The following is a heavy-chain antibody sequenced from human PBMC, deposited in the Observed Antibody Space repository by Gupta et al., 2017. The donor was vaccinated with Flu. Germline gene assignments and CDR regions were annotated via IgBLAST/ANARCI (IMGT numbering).Heavy chain of an antibody. CDR3: ARAATRVGDSGFFDY. CDR2: IFFDGTS. V-gene: IGHV4-59*03. D-gene: IGHD3-22*01. Sequence: QVQLQESGPGVVQPSETLSLTCAASGGSLFGDYWSWIRQPPGKGLEWIGTIFFDGTSLYKPSLWSRVTISVDTSRNQFSLRLKSVTAADTALYFCARAATRVGDSGFFDYWGQGIQVTVSS. J-gene: IGHJ4*02. CDR1: GGSLFGDY.